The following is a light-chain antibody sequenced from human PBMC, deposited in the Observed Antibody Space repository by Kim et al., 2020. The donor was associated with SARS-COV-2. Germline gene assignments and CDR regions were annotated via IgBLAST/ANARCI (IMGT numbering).Light chain of an antibody. CDR1: SLRSYY. J-gene: IGLJ3*02. CDR2: GKN. V-gene: IGLV3-19*01. Sequence: SELTQDPAVSVALGQTVRITCQGDSLRSYYASWYQQKPGQAPVLVIYGKNNRPSGIPDRFSGFSSGNTASLTITGAQAEDEADYYCNSRDSSGNHWVFGGGTQLTVL. CDR3: NSRDSSGNHWV.